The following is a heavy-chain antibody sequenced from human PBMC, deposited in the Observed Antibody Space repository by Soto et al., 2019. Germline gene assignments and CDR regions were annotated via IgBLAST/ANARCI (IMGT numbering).Heavy chain of an antibody. Sequence: SETLSLTCSVSGGSVSSGSYYWNWIRRPPGKGLEWIGYIDYSGSTNYNPSLKSRVSISLDTSKNRFSLNLNSLTAADTAVYYCARDSYSHLWPWGQGTLVTVSS. D-gene: IGHD4-4*01. CDR1: GGSVSSGSYY. J-gene: IGHJ5*02. CDR3: ARDSYSHLWP. V-gene: IGHV4-61*01. CDR2: IDYSGST.